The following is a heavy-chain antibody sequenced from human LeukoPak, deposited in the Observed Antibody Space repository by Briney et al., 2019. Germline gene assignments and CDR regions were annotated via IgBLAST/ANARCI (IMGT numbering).Heavy chain of an antibody. CDR3: ARAVPSTYCSGGSCYPGWFDP. CDR1: GGSISTYY. J-gene: IGHJ5*02. Sequence: SETLSLTCTASGGSISTYYWSWIRQPPGKGLEWIGYIYYSGSTYYNPSLKSRVTISVDTSKNQFSLKLSSVTAADTAVYYCARAVPSTYCSGGSCYPGWFDPWGQGTLVTVSS. V-gene: IGHV4-59*06. D-gene: IGHD2-15*01. CDR2: IYYSGST.